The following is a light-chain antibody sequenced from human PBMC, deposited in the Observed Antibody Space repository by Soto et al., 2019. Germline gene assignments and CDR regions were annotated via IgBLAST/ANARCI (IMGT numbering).Light chain of an antibody. J-gene: IGLJ2*01. CDR2: QDT. CDR3: QAWDSNTAV. Sequence: SYELAQPPSVSVSPGQTASITCSGDELGDKYTYWYQQKSGQSPVLIIYQDTKRPSGIPERFSGSNSGNTATLTISGTQSMDEADYYCQAWDSNTAVFGGGTKLTVL. V-gene: IGLV3-1*01. CDR1: ELGDKY.